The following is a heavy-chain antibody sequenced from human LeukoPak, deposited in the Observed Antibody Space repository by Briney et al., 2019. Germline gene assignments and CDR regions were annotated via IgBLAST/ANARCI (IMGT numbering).Heavy chain of an antibody. CDR1: GFTFGDYA. D-gene: IGHD3-22*01. CDR2: IKQDGSEK. V-gene: IGHV3-7*01. J-gene: IGHJ1*01. CDR3: ATQGEHSYDSNRSGYFQH. Sequence: QPGRSLRLSCTASGFTFGDYAMSWVRQAPGKGLEWVANIKQDGSEKYYVDSVKGRFTISRDNAKNSLYLQMNSLRAEDTAVYYCATQGEHSYDSNRSGYFQHWGQGTLVTVSS.